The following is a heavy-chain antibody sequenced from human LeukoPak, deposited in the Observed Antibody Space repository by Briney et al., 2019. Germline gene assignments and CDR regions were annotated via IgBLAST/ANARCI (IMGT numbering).Heavy chain of an antibody. V-gene: IGHV1-3*01. CDR2: INAGNGNT. CDR3: ARDLPVGGLAAFPNTGGHNWFDP. Sequence: ASVKVSCKASGYTFTGYYMHWVRQAPGQRLEWMGWINAGNGNTKYSQKFQGRVTITRDTSASTAYMELSSLRSEDTAVYYCARDLPVGGLAAFPNTGGHNWFDPWGQGTLVTVSS. D-gene: IGHD3-16*01. CDR1: GYTFTGYY. J-gene: IGHJ5*02.